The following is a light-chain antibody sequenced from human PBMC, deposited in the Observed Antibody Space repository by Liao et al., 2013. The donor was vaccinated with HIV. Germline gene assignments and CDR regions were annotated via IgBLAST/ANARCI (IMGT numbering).Light chain of an antibody. CDR2: HET. CDR3: QLWDRSSAHPCV. CDR1: ALPKQY. J-gene: IGLJ1*01. Sequence: SYELTQPPSVSVSPGQTARITCSGDALPKQYAYWYQQKPGQAPVLVIFHETDRPSGISDRFSGSTSENTATLTISRAEAGDEADYYCQLWDRSSAHPCVFGPGTKVTVL. V-gene: IGLV3-25*02.